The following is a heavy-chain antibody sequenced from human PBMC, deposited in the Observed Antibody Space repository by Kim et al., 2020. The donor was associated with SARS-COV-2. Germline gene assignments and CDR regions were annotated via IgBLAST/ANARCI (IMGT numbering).Heavy chain of an antibody. CDR3: ARVLTSGWSYFDY. V-gene: IGHV3-21*04. J-gene: IGHJ4*02. D-gene: IGHD6-19*01. CDR1: GFTFSSYS. Sequence: GGSLRLSCAASGFTFSSYSMNWVRQAPGKGLEWISSISSSSSYIYYADSLKGRFTISRDNARASLYLQMNSLRAEDTAVYYFARVLTSGWSYFDYWGQGTLVTVSS. CDR2: ISSSSSYI.